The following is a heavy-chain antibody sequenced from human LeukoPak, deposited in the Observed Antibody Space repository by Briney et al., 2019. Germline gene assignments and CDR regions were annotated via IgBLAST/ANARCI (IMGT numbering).Heavy chain of an antibody. D-gene: IGHD2-2*01. Sequence: SETLSLTCAVYGGSFSGYYWSWIRQPPGKGLEWIGEINHSGSTNYNPSLKSRVTISVDTSKNQFSLKLSSVTATDTAVYYCARYCSSTSCFDAFDIWGQGTMVTVSS. J-gene: IGHJ3*02. CDR1: GGSFSGYY. CDR3: ARYCSSTSCFDAFDI. V-gene: IGHV4-34*01. CDR2: INHSGST.